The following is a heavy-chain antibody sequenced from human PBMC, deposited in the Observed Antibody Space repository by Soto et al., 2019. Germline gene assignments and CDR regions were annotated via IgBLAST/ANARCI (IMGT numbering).Heavy chain of an antibody. Sequence: GGSLRLSCAASGFTFSTYVMHWVRQAPGKGLEWLAGISYDGSNEYYADSVKGRFTISRDNSKNTVYLQMNSLRLEDTAVYYCARGPSYSDSYFDYWGQGTLVTVSS. J-gene: IGHJ4*02. V-gene: IGHV3-30*04. D-gene: IGHD4-17*01. CDR1: GFTFSTYV. CDR3: ARGPSYSDSYFDY. CDR2: ISYDGSNE.